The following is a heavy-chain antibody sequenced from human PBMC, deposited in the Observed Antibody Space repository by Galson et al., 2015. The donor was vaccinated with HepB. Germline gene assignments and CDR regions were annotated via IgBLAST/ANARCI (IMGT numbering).Heavy chain of an antibody. CDR1: GGTFSKYA. CDR3: ALARDPNPTYSSSVNYGMDV. D-gene: IGHD2-2*01. CDR2: IIPFFGTP. V-gene: IGHV1-69*13. J-gene: IGHJ6*02. Sequence: SVKVSCKASGGTFSKYAITWVRQAPGQGLEWMGGIIPFFGTPIYAQRFQGRVTITADESTTTAHMELSSLRSDDTAVFYCALARDPNPTYSSSVNYGMDVWGQGTTVTVSS.